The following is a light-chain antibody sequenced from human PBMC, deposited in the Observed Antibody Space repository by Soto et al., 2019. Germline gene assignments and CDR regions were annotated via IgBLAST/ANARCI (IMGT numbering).Light chain of an antibody. Sequence: QSALTQPPSASGSPGQSVTISCTGTSSDIGGYNSVSWYQQHPGKAPRLMIYEVNKRPSGVPDRFPGSKSGYTASLTVSGLQTEDEAFYYCSSSAGIYHYLVFGGGTKLTVL. J-gene: IGLJ3*02. CDR1: SSDIGGYNS. V-gene: IGLV2-8*01. CDR3: SSSAGIYHYLV. CDR2: EVN.